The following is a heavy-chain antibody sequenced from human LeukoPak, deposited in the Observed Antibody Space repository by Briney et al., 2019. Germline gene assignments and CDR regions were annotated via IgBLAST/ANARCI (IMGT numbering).Heavy chain of an antibody. Sequence: PGGSLRLSCAASGFTFSSYGVHWVRQAPGKGLEWVATIWYDGSIQYYAESVKGRFTISRESSKNTLYLQMNSLRAEDTAVFYCARNDPGNFGMDVWGQGTTVTVSS. V-gene: IGHV3-33*01. CDR3: ARNDPGNFGMDV. J-gene: IGHJ6*02. CDR2: IWYDGSIQ. D-gene: IGHD1-7*01. CDR1: GFTFSSYG.